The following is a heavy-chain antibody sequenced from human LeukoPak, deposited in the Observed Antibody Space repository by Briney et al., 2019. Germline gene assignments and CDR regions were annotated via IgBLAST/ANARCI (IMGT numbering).Heavy chain of an antibody. J-gene: IGHJ4*02. V-gene: IGHV3-49*03. CDR3: TRAIYDFWSGYYPGYFDY. CDR2: IRSKAYGGTT. D-gene: IGHD3-3*01. Sequence: GGSLRLSCTASGFTFGDYAMSWFRQAPGKGLEWVGFIRSKAYGGTTEYAASVKGRFTISRDDSKSIAYLQMNSLKTEDTAVYYCTRAIYDFWSGYYPGYFDYWGQGTLVTVPS. CDR1: GFTFGDYA.